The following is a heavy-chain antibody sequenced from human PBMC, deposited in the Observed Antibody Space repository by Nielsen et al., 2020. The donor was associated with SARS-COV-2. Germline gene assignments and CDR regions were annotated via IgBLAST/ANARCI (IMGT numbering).Heavy chain of an antibody. CDR3: ARGELQYYYYGMDV. J-gene: IGHJ6*02. Sequence: SETLSLTCAVYGGSFSGYYWSWIRQPPGKGLEWIGEINHSGSTNYNPSLKSRVTISVDTSKNQFSLKLSSVTAADTAVYYRARGELQYYYYGMDVWGQGTTVTVSS. V-gene: IGHV4-34*01. CDR1: GGSFSGYY. CDR2: INHSGST. D-gene: IGHD1-7*01.